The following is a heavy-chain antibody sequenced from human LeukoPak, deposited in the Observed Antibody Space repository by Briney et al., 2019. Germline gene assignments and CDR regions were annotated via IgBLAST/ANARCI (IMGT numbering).Heavy chain of an antibody. V-gene: IGHV1-46*01. CDR2: INPSGGST. CDR3: ARLEVVVIDYYYGMDV. J-gene: IGHJ6*02. CDR1: GYTFTSYY. D-gene: IGHD3-22*01. Sequence: ASVKVSCKASGYTFTSYYMHWVRQAPGQGLEWMGIINPSGGSTSYAQKFQGRVTMTTDTSTSTAYMELRSLRSDDTAVYYCARLEVVVIDYYYGMDVWGQGTTVTVSS.